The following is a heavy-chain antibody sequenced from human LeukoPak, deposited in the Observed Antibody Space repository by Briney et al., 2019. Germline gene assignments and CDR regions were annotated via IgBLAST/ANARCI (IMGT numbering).Heavy chain of an antibody. CDR3: ASWSGITGRTGKFDP. V-gene: IGHV1-69*05. Sequence: ASVKVSCKASGGTFSSYAISWVRQAPGQGLEWMGGIIPIFGTANYAQKFQGRVTITTDESTSTAYMELSSLRSEDTAVYYCASWSGITGRTGKFDPWGQGTLVTVSS. CDR2: IIPIFGTA. J-gene: IGHJ5*02. D-gene: IGHD1-20*01. CDR1: GGTFSSYA.